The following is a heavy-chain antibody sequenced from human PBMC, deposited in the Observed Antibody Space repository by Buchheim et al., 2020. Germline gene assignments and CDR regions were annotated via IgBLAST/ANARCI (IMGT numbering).Heavy chain of an antibody. D-gene: IGHD6-19*01. CDR2: INPSGGST. J-gene: IGHJ6*02. Sequence: QVQLVQSGAEVKKPGASVKVSCKASGYTFTSYYMHWVRQAPGQGLEWMGIINPSGGSTSYAQKFQGRVTMTRDTSTSTVCMELSSLRSEDTAVYYCARDRSEIAVAGILLGDGMDVWGQGTT. CDR3: ARDRSEIAVAGILLGDGMDV. V-gene: IGHV1-46*03. CDR1: GYTFTSYY.